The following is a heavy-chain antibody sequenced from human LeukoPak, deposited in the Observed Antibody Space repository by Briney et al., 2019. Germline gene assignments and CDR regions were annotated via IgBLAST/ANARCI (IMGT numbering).Heavy chain of an antibody. J-gene: IGHJ4*02. CDR3: ARDPSFDILTGYDY. D-gene: IGHD3-9*01. CDR1: GFTFSNYY. CDR2: ISSSGSTI. V-gene: IGHV3-11*04. Sequence: GGSLRLSCAASGFTFSNYYMSWIRQAPGKGLEWVSYISSSGSTIYYADSVKGRFTISRDNAKNSLYLQMNSLRAEDTAVYYCARDPSFDILTGYDYWGQGTLVTVSS.